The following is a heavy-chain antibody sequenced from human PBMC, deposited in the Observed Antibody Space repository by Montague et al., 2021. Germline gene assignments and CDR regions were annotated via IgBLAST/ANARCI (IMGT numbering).Heavy chain of an antibody. V-gene: IGHV4-34*01. CDR1: GGSFSGHY. CDR2: INHSGST. CDR3: ARYLHTSKYSGSHYLSRQYGMDV. J-gene: IGHJ6*02. D-gene: IGHD1-26*01. Sequence: SETLSLTCAVYGGSFSGHYWSWIRKPQGKGLEWIGEINHSGSTNYNPSLTSRVTMSVDTSKNQFSLNLSSVTAADTAVYYCARYLHTSKYSGSHYLSRQYGMDVWGQGTTVPVSS.